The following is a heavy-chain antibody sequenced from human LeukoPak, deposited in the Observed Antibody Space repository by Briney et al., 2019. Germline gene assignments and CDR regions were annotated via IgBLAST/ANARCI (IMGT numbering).Heavy chain of an antibody. CDR3: ARGRVRSSSILYWFDP. CDR1: GYTFTSYD. V-gene: IGHV1-8*01. CDR2: MNPIRGNT. J-gene: IGHJ5*02. Sequence: ASVKVSCKASGYTFTSYDINWVRQATGQGLEWMGWMNPIRGNTGYAQKFQGRVTMTRNTSISTAYMELSSLRSEDTAVYYCARGRVRSSSILYWFDPWGQGTLVTVSS. D-gene: IGHD6-6*01.